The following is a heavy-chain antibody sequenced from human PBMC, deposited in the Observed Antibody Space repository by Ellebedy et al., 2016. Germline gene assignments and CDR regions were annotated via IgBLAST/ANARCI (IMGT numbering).Heavy chain of an antibody. J-gene: IGHJ4*02. CDR3: AKDRLRRRDYSSGWYYFDY. D-gene: IGHD6-19*01. Sequence: GGSLRLSCAASGFTFTSYGIHWVRQAPGKGLEWVSAISGSGGSTYYADSVKGRFTISRDNSKNTLYLQMNSLRAEDTAVYYCAKDRLRRRDYSSGWYYFDYWGQGTLVTVSS. CDR1: GFTFTSYG. CDR2: ISGSGGST. V-gene: IGHV3-23*01.